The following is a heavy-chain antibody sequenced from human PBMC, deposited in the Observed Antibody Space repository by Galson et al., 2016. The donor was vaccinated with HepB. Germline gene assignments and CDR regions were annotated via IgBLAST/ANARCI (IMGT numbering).Heavy chain of an antibody. V-gene: IGHV4-61*02. D-gene: IGHD3-3*01. J-gene: IGHJ6*04. CDR2: IYTTGST. CDR1: GGSINNGNYY. Sequence: TLSLTCTVSGGSINNGNYYWSWIRQPAGKGLEWIGRIYTTGSTSYNPSLKSRVTISLDTSRNQFSLKLSSVTAADTAVYYCAGGGAYDDFSFWGMDVWGKGTTVTVSS. CDR3: AGGGAYDDFSFWGMDV.